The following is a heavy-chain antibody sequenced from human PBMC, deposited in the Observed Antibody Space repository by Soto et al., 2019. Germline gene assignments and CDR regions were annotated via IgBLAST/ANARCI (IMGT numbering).Heavy chain of an antibody. CDR1: GFSFRTYG. J-gene: IGHJ4*02. Sequence: QPGGSLRLSCAASGFSFRTYGMHWVRQAPGQGLQWVAAVTDDGTKTYYGDSVKGRFTISRDNSKNTLFLQMDSLRIEDTAVYYCAKVGDVYNSFFDYWGQGTLVTVSS. D-gene: IGHD1-26*01. CDR3: AKVGDVYNSFFDY. CDR2: VTDDGTKT. V-gene: IGHV3-30*18.